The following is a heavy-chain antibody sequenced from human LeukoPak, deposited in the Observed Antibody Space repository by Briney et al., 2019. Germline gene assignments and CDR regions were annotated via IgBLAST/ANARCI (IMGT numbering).Heavy chain of an antibody. CDR3: ARVVGPRSGSGRRARLYYFDY. CDR2: INHSGST. CDR1: GGSFSGYY. V-gene: IGHV4-34*01. D-gene: IGHD3-10*01. J-gene: IGHJ4*02. Sequence: SETLSLTCAVYGGSFSGYYWSWIRQPPGKGLEWIGEINHSGSTNYNPSLKSRVTISVDTSKNQFSLKLSSVTAADTAVYYCARVVGPRSGSGRRARLYYFDYWGQGTLVTVSS.